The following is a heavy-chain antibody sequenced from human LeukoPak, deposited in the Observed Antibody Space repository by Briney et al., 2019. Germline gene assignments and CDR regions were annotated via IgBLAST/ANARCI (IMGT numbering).Heavy chain of an antibody. Sequence: SETLSLTCTVSGGSIRSNYWSWIRQPPGKGLEWIGYIYHSGSTNYNPSLNSRVTISVDTSKNEFSLRLSSVTAADTAVYYCARVMGDGYKRAFDYWGQGTLVTVSS. D-gene: IGHD5-24*01. CDR3: ARVMGDGYKRAFDY. CDR1: GGSIRSNY. J-gene: IGHJ4*02. V-gene: IGHV4-59*01. CDR2: IYHSGST.